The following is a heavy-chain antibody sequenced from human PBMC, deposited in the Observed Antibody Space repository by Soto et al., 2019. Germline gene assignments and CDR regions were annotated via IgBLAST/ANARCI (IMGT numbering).Heavy chain of an antibody. D-gene: IGHD4-17*01. CDR1: GGSFSGYY. Sequence: QVQLQQCGAGLLKPSETLSLTCAVYGGSFSGYYWSWIRQPPGKGLEWIGEINHSGSTNYNPSLKSRVTISVDTSKNQFSLKLSSVTAADTAVYYCARKSYGDYLGYWGQGTLVTVSS. CDR3: ARKSYGDYLGY. V-gene: IGHV4-34*01. CDR2: INHSGST. J-gene: IGHJ4*02.